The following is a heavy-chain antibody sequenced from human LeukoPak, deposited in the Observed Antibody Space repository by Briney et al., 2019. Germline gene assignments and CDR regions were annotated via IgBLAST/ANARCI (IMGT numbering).Heavy chain of an antibody. CDR3: ARGRSSSWSSFDY. D-gene: IGHD6-13*01. CDR1: GGSISSYY. CDR2: IYNNGRT. Sequence: SETLSLTCTVSGGSISSYYWSWIRQPPGKGLEWIGYIYNNGRTYYNPSLKSRVTISVDTSKNLFSLKVSSVTAADAAVYYCARGRSSSWSSFDYWGQGTLVTVPS. V-gene: IGHV4-4*09. J-gene: IGHJ4*02.